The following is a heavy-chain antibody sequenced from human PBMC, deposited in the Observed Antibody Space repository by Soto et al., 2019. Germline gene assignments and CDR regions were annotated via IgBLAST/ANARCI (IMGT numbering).Heavy chain of an antibody. CDR3: AKEERHSGYIIDY. CDR1: GFTFSGYG. V-gene: IGHV3-30*18. CDR2: VSYEGSNK. J-gene: IGHJ4*02. Sequence: QVHLVESGGGVVQPGRSLRLSCEASGFTFSGYGMHWVRQAPGKGLEWVSFVSYEGSNKYYADSVKGRFTISKDNSKNTLNLQMNSLRADDTAVYYCAKEERHSGYIIDYWGQGTVVTVSS. D-gene: IGHD5-12*01.